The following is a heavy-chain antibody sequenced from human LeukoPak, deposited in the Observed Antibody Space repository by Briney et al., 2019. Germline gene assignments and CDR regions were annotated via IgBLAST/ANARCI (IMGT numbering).Heavy chain of an antibody. CDR2: INHSGST. V-gene: IGHV4-34*01. CDR3: ARGRRLWSNYYDSSGYYFDY. Sequence: ASETLSLTCAVYGGSFSGYYWSWIRQPPGKGLEWIGEINHSGSTNYNPSLKSRVTISVDTSKNQFSLKLSSVTAADTAVYYCARGRRLWSNYYDSSGYYFDYWGQGTLVTVSS. D-gene: IGHD3-22*01. J-gene: IGHJ4*02. CDR1: GGSFSGYY.